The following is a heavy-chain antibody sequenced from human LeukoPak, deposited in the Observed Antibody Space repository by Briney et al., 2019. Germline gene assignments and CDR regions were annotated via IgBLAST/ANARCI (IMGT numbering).Heavy chain of an antibody. Sequence: GGSLRLSCAASGFTFSSYAMSWVRQAPGKGLEWVSAISGSGCSTYYADSVKGRFTISRDNSKNTLYLQMNSLRAEDTAVYYCAKVGDSSGYYWSYFDYWGQGTLVTVSS. V-gene: IGHV3-23*01. CDR2: ISGSGCST. D-gene: IGHD3-22*01. CDR1: GFTFSSYA. J-gene: IGHJ4*02. CDR3: AKVGDSSGYYWSYFDY.